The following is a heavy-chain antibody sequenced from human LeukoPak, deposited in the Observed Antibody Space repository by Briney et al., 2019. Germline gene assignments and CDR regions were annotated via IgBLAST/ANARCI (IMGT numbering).Heavy chain of an antibody. CDR3: ARGRGGYRPDY. D-gene: IGHD1-26*01. Sequence: PSETLSLTCTVSGVSVSSGSYYWSWIRQPPGKGLEWIGYIYYSGSTNYNPSLKSRVTISVDTSKNQFSLKLSSVTAADTAVYYCARGRGGYRPDYWGQGTLVTVSS. CDR2: IYYSGST. CDR1: GVSVSSGSYY. V-gene: IGHV4-61*01. J-gene: IGHJ4*02.